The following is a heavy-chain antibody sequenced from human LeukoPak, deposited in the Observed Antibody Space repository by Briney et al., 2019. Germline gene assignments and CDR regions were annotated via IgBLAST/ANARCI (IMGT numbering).Heavy chain of an antibody. V-gene: IGHV4-59*01. CDR1: GGSISSCY. CDR2: IYYSGST. J-gene: IGHJ3*02. Sequence: SETLSLTCTVSGGSISSCYWTWIRRPPGKGLEWIGYIYYSGSTDYNPSLKSRVTISLDTSKNQFSLKLSSVTAADTAVYYCARDRRRGIAALPDAFDIWGQGTIVTVSS. CDR3: ARDRRRGIAALPDAFDI. D-gene: IGHD6-25*01.